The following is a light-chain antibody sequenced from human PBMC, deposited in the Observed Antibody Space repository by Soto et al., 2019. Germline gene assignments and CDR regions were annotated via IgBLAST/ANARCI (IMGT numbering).Light chain of an antibody. CDR2: STN. CDR3: ALYVGSGTVV. V-gene: IGLV8-61*01. J-gene: IGLJ2*01. CDR1: SASVLTSYY. Sequence: QTVVSQEPSFSVSPGETVTLTCGLTSASVLTSYYPSWYQQTPGQATRTLIYSTNIRSSGVPDRFSVSILGNKAALTITGAQADDESDYYCALYVGSGTVVFGGGTKLTVL.